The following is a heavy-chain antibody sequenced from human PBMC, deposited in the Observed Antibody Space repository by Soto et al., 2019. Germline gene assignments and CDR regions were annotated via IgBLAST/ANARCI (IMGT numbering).Heavy chain of an antibody. CDR1: GFTFSSYA. V-gene: IGHV3-23*01. Sequence: EVQLLESGGGLVQPGGSLRLSCAASGFTFSSYAMSWVRQAPGKGLEWVSAISGSGGSTYYADSVKGRFTISRDNSKNTLYLQMNSLRAEDTAVYYCAAGIQHLYYYYGMDVWGQGTTVTVSS. J-gene: IGHJ6*02. CDR3: AAGIQHLYYYYGMDV. D-gene: IGHD1-1*01. CDR2: ISGSGGST.